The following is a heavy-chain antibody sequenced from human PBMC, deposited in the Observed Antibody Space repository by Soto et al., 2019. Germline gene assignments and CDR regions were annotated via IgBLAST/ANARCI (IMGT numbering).Heavy chain of an antibody. CDR2: IYHSGST. CDR1: GGSISSGGYS. V-gene: IGHV4-30-2*01. Sequence: TLSLTCAVSGGSISSGGYSWSWIRHPPGKGLEWIGYIYHSGSTYYNPSLKSRVTISVDRSKNQFSLKLSSVTAADTAVYYCARAGGYSGYDHAFDIWGQGTMVTVSS. D-gene: IGHD5-12*01. J-gene: IGHJ3*02. CDR3: ARAGGYSGYDHAFDI.